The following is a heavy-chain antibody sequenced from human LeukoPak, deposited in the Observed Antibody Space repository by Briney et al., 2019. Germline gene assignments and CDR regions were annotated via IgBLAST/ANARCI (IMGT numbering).Heavy chain of an antibody. D-gene: IGHD2-15*01. CDR3: ARHGYCSGSSCYAFDI. V-gene: IGHV5-51*01. CDR1: GYSFTSNW. CDR2: IYPGDSDT. Sequence: GESLKISCKGSGYSFTSNWIGWVRQMPGKGLEWMGFIYPGDSDTRYSPSFQGQVTISADKSISTAYLQWSSLKAPDTAMYYCARHGYCSGSSCYAFDIWGQGTMVTVSS. J-gene: IGHJ3*02.